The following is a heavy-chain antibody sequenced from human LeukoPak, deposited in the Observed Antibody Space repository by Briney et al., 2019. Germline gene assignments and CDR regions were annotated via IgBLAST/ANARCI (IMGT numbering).Heavy chain of an antibody. V-gene: IGHV1-69*06. J-gene: IGHJ4*02. D-gene: IGHD2-2*01. Sequence: AIXXXRQAPGQXXEWXGXXXXIFGTANYAQKFQGRVTITADKSTSTAYMELSSLRSEDTAVYYCATPRYCSSTSCYALMDWGQGTLVTVSS. CDR1: A. CDR2: XXXIFGTA. CDR3: ATPRYCSSTSCYALMD.